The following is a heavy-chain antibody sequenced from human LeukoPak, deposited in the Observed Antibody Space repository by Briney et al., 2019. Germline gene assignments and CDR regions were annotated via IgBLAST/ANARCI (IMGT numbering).Heavy chain of an antibody. CDR1: GGSISSYY. D-gene: IGHD6-6*01. J-gene: IGHJ4*02. CDR3: ARGPKSIAARHFDY. CDR2: IYYSGNT. Sequence: SETLSLTCSVSGGSISSYYWSWIRQPPGKGLEWIGYIYYSGNTNYNPSLKSRVTISVDTSKNQFSLKLSSVTAADTAVYYCARGPKSIAARHFDYWGQGTLVTVSS. V-gene: IGHV4-59*01.